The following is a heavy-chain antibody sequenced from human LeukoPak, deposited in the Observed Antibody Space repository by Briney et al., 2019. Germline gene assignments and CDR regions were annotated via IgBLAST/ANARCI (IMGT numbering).Heavy chain of an antibody. Sequence: PGGSLRLSCAASRFTFSSYNMNWVRQAPGKGLEWVSSISTISTYIYYADSVKGRFTISRDNAKNSLYLQMNSLRAEDTALYYCARGPDLEGSFDYWGQGTLVTVSS. CDR1: RFTFSSYN. CDR2: ISTISTYI. J-gene: IGHJ4*02. CDR3: ARGPDLEGSFDY. D-gene: IGHD5-24*01. V-gene: IGHV3-21*01.